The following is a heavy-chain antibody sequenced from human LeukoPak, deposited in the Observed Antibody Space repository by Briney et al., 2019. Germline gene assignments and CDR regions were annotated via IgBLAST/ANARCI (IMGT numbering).Heavy chain of an antibody. CDR1: GFTFSSYS. D-gene: IGHD3-22*01. V-gene: IGHV3-48*04. CDR2: ISSSSSTI. J-gene: IGHJ3*02. Sequence: GGSLRLSCAASGFTFSSYSMNWVRQAPGKGLEWVSYISSSSSTIYYADSVKGRFTISRDNAKNSLYLQMNSLRAEDTAVYYCARDLAVVVVSALDIWGQGTMVTVSS. CDR3: ARDLAVVVVSALDI.